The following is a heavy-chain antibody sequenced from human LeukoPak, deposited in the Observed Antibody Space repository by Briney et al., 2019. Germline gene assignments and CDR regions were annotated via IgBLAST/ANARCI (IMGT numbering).Heavy chain of an antibody. D-gene: IGHD6-13*01. CDR3: ARDGSSWYYYYYGMDV. V-gene: IGHV1-8*01. J-gene: IGHJ6*02. CDR1: GYTFTSYD. CDR2: MNPNSGNT. Sequence: ASVKVSCKASGYTFTSYDINWVRQATGPGLEGMGWMNPNSGNTGYAQKFQGRVTMTRNTSISTAYMELSSLRSEDTAVYYCARDGSSWYYYYYGMDVWGQGTTVTVSS.